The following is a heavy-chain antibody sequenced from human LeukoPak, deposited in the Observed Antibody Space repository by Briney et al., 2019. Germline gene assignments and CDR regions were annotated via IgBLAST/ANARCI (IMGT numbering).Heavy chain of an antibody. CDR3: ARGSLFTMVRGERGKEYYFDY. V-gene: IGHV1-2*04. CDR1: GYTFTGYY. Sequence: ASVKVSCKASGYTFTGYYMHWVRQAPGQGLEWMGWINPNSGGTNYAQKFQGWVTMTRDTSISTAYMELSRLRSDDTAVYYCARGSLFTMVRGERGKEYYFDYWGQGTLVTVSS. D-gene: IGHD3-10*01. CDR2: INPNSGGT. J-gene: IGHJ4*02.